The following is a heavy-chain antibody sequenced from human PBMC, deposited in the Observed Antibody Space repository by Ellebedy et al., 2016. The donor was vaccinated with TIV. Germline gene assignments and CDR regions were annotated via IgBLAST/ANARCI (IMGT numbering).Heavy chain of an antibody. CDR3: ARGVVVPAARDYYYYMDV. V-gene: IGHV1-18*01. D-gene: IGHD2-2*01. CDR2: ISAYNGNT. J-gene: IGHJ6*03. Sequence: ASVKVSCXASGYTFTSYGISWVRQAPGQGLEWMGWISAYNGNTNYAQKLQGRVTMTTDTSTSTAYMELRSLRSDDTAVYYCARGVVVPAARDYYYYMDVWGKGTTVTVSS. CDR1: GYTFTSYG.